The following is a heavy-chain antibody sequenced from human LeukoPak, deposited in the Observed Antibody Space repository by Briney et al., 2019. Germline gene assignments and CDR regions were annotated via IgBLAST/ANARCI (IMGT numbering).Heavy chain of an antibody. CDR1: GFTFSSYW. CDR3: ARDLDSLAYCGGDCYSVSFDY. J-gene: IGHJ4*02. D-gene: IGHD2-21*02. V-gene: IGHV3-48*04. Sequence: GGSLRLSCAASGFTFSSYWMSWVRQAPGKGLEWVSYISGGGSTIYYADSVKGRFTISRDNAKNSLYLQMNSLRAEDTAVYYCARDLDSLAYCGGDCYSVSFDYWGQGTLVTVSS. CDR2: ISGGGSTI.